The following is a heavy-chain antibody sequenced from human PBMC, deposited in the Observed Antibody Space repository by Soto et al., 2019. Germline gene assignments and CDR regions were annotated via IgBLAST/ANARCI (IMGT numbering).Heavy chain of an antibody. J-gene: IGHJ6*03. CDR1: GYTLTELS. CDR3: ATLTHYGDYDRASYWYYMDV. CDR2: FDPEDGET. V-gene: IGHV1-24*01. Sequence: ASVKVSWKVSGYTLTELSMHWERQAPGKGIEGMGGFDPEDGETIYAQKFQGRVTMTEDTSTDTAYMELSSLRSEDTAVYYCATLTHYGDYDRASYWYYMDVWGKGATVTVSS. D-gene: IGHD4-17*01.